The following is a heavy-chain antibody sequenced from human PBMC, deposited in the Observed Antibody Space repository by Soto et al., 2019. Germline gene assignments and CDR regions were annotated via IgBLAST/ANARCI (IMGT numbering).Heavy chain of an antibody. J-gene: IGHJ6*02. CDR1: GFTFSSYG. Sequence: HPGGSLRLSCAASGFTFSSYGMHWVRQAPGKGLEWVAVISYDGSNTYYGDSVKGRFTISRDNSKNTLYLQMNSLRAEDTAVYYCARGGSSSDNGMDVWGQGTTVTVSS. D-gene: IGHD6-6*01. CDR2: ISYDGSNT. CDR3: ARGGSSSDNGMDV. V-gene: IGHV3-30*03.